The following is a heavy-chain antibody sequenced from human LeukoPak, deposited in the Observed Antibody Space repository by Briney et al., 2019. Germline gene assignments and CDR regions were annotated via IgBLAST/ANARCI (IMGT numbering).Heavy chain of an antibody. Sequence: GGSLRLSCAASGFIFSSYSMNWVRQAPGKGLEWVSSISSGSSYIYYADSVKGRFTISRDNAKNSLYLQMNSLRAEDTAVYYCARDDIAVATCFDYWGQGTLVTVSS. V-gene: IGHV3-21*01. CDR1: GFIFSSYS. CDR3: ARDDIAVATCFDY. CDR2: ISSGSSYI. D-gene: IGHD6-19*01. J-gene: IGHJ4*02.